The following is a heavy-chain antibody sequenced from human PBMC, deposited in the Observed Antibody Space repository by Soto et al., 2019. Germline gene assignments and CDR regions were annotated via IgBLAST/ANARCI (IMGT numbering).Heavy chain of an antibody. D-gene: IGHD6-6*01. Sequence: GGSLRLSCVASGFTFSDYSMSWIRQAPGKGLEWLAFIDSRGRTLSYADSVRGRFTISRDNAENSVYLQMDSLIADDTAVYYCARQAARNYIDSWGQGNSVTVSS. CDR1: GFTFSDYS. V-gene: IGHV3-11*01. J-gene: IGHJ4*02. CDR2: IDSRGRTL. CDR3: ARQAARNYIDS.